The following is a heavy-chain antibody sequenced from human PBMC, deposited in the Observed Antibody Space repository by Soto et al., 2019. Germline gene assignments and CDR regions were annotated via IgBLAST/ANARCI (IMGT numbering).Heavy chain of an antibody. CDR3: AKGGYYSLFDI. J-gene: IGHJ3*02. CDR1: GFPFSSYA. D-gene: IGHD3-16*01. V-gene: IGHV3-23*01. CDR2: ISGSGGRT. Sequence: EMQLLESGGGLVQPGGSLRLSCVASGFPFSSYAMSWVRQTPGKGLEWVSGISGSGGRTYYADSVKGRFTISRDNSNNTLSLQMDILTVEDTAVYFCAKGGYYSLFDIWGQGTMVTVSA.